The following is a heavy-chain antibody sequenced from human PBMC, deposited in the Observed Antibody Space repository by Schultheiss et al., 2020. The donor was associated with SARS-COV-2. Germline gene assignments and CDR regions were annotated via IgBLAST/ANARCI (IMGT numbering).Heavy chain of an antibody. Sequence: SETLSLTCTVSGGSISSYYWSWIRQPAGKGLEWIGRIYTSGSTNYNPSLKSRVTISVDTSKNQFSLKLSSVTAADTAVYYCARGLVAVAGRRAPFDYWGQGTLVTVSS. V-gene: IGHV4-4*07. CDR1: GGSISSYY. D-gene: IGHD6-19*01. CDR2: IYTSGST. CDR3: ARGLVAVAGRRAPFDY. J-gene: IGHJ4*02.